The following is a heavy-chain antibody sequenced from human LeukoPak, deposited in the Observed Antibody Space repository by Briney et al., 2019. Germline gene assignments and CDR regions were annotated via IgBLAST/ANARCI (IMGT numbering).Heavy chain of an antibody. V-gene: IGHV3-21*01. Sequence: GGSLRLSCAASGFTFSSYSMNWVRQAPGKGLEWVSSISSSSYIYYADSVKGRFTISRDNAKNSLYLQMNSLRAEDTAVYFCARQMGYSTAWYSDNWGQGTLVTVSS. CDR3: ARQMGYSTAWYSDN. D-gene: IGHD6-19*01. CDR2: ISSSSYI. J-gene: IGHJ4*02. CDR1: GFTFSSYS.